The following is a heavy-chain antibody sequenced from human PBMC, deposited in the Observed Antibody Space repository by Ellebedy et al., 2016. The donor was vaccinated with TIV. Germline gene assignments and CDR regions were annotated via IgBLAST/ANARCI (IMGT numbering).Heavy chain of an antibody. J-gene: IGHJ4*02. CDR3: ARTKAAAGYYFDY. CDR2: ISSSGSTI. V-gene: IGHV3-48*04. CDR1: GFTFSSYS. Sequence: PGGSLRLSCAASGFTFSSYSMNWVRQAPGKGLEWVSYISSSGSTIYYADSVKGRFTISRDNAKNTLYLQMNSLRAEDTAVYYCARTKAAAGYYFDYWGQGNLDTVSS. D-gene: IGHD6-13*01.